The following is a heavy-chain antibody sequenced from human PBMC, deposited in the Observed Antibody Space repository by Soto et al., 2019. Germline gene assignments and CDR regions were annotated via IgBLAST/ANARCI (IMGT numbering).Heavy chain of an antibody. CDR2: ISATGGGT. CDR3: AKDRRAGGNSAFYFDF. J-gene: IGHJ4*02. CDR1: GFKFSNYA. V-gene: IGHV3-23*01. Sequence: GGSLRLSCAASGFKFSNYAMSWVRQAPGKGLEWVSLISATGGGTYYADSVKGRFTIPRDNSHNTLYLQVHSLTAEDTAVYYCAKDRRAGGNSAFYFDFWGQGAQVTVSS. D-gene: IGHD3-16*01.